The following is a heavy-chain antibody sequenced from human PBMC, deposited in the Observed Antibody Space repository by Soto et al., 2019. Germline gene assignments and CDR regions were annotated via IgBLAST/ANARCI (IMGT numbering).Heavy chain of an antibody. Sequence: PSETLSLTCTVSGGSISPYYWIWIRQTPGKGLEWIAYIYYSGSTNYNPSLKSRVTISVDTSKNQCSLKLSSVTAADTAVYYCARASYYSDSFGYFLDSWGQGTLVTVS. CDR3: ARASYYSDSFGYFLDS. D-gene: IGHD3-22*01. J-gene: IGHJ4*02. V-gene: IGHV4-59*01. CDR1: GGSISPYY. CDR2: IYYSGST.